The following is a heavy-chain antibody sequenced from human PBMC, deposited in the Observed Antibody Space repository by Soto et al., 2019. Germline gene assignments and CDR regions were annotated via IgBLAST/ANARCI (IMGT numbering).Heavy chain of an antibody. J-gene: IGHJ5*02. Sequence: QVQLVQSGAEVKKPGASVKVSCKASGYTFNSYCISWLRQAPGQGLEWMGWIIAYDGDTKYAQKFQGRVTINTYTSTSSANMEVMSLRSDDTAVYYCARSRWTPYIWFDPWVQGTLVTVSS. D-gene: IGHD2-15*01. CDR2: IIAYDGDT. CDR3: ARSRWTPYIWFDP. V-gene: IGHV1-18*01. CDR1: GYTFNSYC.